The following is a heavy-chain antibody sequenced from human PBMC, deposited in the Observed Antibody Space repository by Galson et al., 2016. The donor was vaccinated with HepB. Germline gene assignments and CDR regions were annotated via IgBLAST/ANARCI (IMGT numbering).Heavy chain of an antibody. Sequence: ETLSLTCTVSGGTISSYYWSWVRQSPGRGPEWIGYIYYSGTTNTNPSLTSRVTLSVDTSKNQFSLKLSSVTAADSAIYYCARVIYSGYDSTNSSYYNYGMDVWGQGTAVAVSS. D-gene: IGHD5-12*01. CDR1: GGTISSYY. CDR3: ARVIYSGYDSTNSSYYNYGMDV. V-gene: IGHV4-59*01. J-gene: IGHJ6*02. CDR2: IYYSGTT.